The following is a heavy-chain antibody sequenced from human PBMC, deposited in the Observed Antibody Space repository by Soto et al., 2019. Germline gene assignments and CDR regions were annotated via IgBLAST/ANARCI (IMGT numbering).Heavy chain of an antibody. J-gene: IGHJ4*02. CDR3: ATRHLPYCSGGTCNPFDF. D-gene: IGHD2-15*01. CDR1: GFTFTSYA. Sequence: GGSLRLSCAASGFTFTSYAMSWVRQAPGKGLEWVSTISVRGDSTYYADSVKGRFAVSRDNSKNTIYLQMNSLRAEDTAIYYCATRHLPYCSGGTCNPFDFWGQGTLVTVSS. CDR2: ISVRGDST. V-gene: IGHV3-23*01.